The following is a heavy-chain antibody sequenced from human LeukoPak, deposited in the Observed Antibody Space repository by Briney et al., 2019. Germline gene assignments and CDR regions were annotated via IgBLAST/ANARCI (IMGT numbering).Heavy chain of an antibody. V-gene: IGHV4-4*07. Sequence: SETLSLTCSVSSGSMSNYYWSWIRQPAGKGLEWLGRIYGSGSTNYNPSLKSRVTMSVDMSKNQFSLKLNSVTAADTAVYYCAKIGPPHRNGYYYTAYFDYWGQGTLVTVSS. CDR2: IYGSGST. CDR1: SGSMSNYY. J-gene: IGHJ4*02. CDR3: AKIGPPHRNGYYYTAYFDY. D-gene: IGHD3-22*01.